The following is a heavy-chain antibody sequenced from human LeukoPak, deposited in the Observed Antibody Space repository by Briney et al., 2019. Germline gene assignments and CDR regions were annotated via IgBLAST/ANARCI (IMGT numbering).Heavy chain of an antibody. CDR2: ISYDGSNK. CDR3: AKGSREWGLLGFIPFDP. CDR1: GFTFSSYG. Sequence: PGGSLRLSCAASGFTFSSYGMHWVRQAPGKGLEWVAVISYDGSNKYYADSVKGRFTISRDNSKNTLYLQMNSLRAEDTAVYYCAKGSREWGLLGFIPFDPWGQGTLVTVSS. V-gene: IGHV3-30*18. D-gene: IGHD1-26*01. J-gene: IGHJ5*02.